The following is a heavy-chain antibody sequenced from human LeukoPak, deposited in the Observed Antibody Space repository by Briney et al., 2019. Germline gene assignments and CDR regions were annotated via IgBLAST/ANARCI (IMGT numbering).Heavy chain of an antibody. D-gene: IGHD3-10*01. Sequence: KAGGSLRLSCAASGFTLSNAWMSWVRQAPGKGLEWVGRIKSKTDGGTTDYAAPVKGRFTISRDDSKNTLYLQMNSLKTEDTAVYYCTTDADYYGSGSYYYFDYWGQGTLVTVSS. CDR1: GFTLSNAW. J-gene: IGHJ4*02. CDR3: TTDADYYGSGSYYYFDY. CDR2: IKSKTDGGTT. V-gene: IGHV3-15*01.